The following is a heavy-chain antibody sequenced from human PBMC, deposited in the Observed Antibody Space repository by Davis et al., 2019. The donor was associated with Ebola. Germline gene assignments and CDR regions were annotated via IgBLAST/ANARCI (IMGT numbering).Heavy chain of an antibody. CDR3: ARDIAARVYYYYGMDV. D-gene: IGHD6-6*01. J-gene: IGHJ6*02. V-gene: IGHV3-7*03. Sequence: PGGSLRLSCAASGFTFSSYWMSWVRQAPGKGLEWVANIKQDGSEKYYVDSVKGRFTISRDNAKNSLYLQMNSLRAEDTAVYYCARDIAARVYYYYGMDVWGQGTTVTVSS. CDR1: GFTFSSYW. CDR2: IKQDGSEK.